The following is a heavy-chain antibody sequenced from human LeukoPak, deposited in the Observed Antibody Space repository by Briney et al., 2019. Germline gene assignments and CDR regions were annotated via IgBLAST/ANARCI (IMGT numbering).Heavy chain of an antibody. CDR2: INPHSGDT. CDR1: GGTLSSYA. Sequence: ASVKVSCKASGGTLSSYAISWVRQAPGQGLEWMGWINPHSGDTNSTQKFQGRVTMTTDTSISTVFLELDRLTSDDTAVYYCARESERTPDFGINYYYYMDVWGEGTTVTVSS. CDR3: ARESERTPDFGINYYYYMDV. J-gene: IGHJ6*03. V-gene: IGHV1-2*02. D-gene: IGHD3-3*01.